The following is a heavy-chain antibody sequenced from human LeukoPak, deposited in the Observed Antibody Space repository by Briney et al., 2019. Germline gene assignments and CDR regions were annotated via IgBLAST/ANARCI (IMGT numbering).Heavy chain of an antibody. V-gene: IGHV3-66*02. Sequence: GGSLRLSCAASGFSVNYNYMSWVRQAPGKGLGWVSVLYSSGSTHYADSEKGRFSIPRDNSKNTLYLQMNSLKTEDTAVYYCARGSGQAPYYSDSSGYDYWGQGTLVTVSS. D-gene: IGHD3-22*01. J-gene: IGHJ4*02. CDR2: LYSSGST. CDR1: GFSVNYNY. CDR3: ARGSGQAPYYSDSSGYDY.